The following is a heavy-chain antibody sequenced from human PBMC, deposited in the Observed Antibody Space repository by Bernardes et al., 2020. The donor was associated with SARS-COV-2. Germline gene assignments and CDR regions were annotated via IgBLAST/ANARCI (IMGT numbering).Heavy chain of an antibody. D-gene: IGHD3-10*01. Sequence: GGSLRLSCAASGFTFSSYAMHWVRQAPGKGLEWVAAISYDGSNKYYADSVKGRFTISRDNSKNTLYLQMNSLRAEDTAVYYCARVRFGGSGSYWSWFDPWGNGTLVTVSS. CDR1: GFTFSSYA. V-gene: IGHV3-30-3*01. J-gene: IGHJ5*02. CDR3: ARVRFGGSGSYWSWFDP. CDR2: ISYDGSNK.